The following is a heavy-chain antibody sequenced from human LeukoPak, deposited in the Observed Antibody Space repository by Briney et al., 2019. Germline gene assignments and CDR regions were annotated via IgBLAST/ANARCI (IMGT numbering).Heavy chain of an antibody. CDR3: AKDVSGSYYGGNY. J-gene: IGHJ4*02. Sequence: AGGSLRLSCAASGLTFSSYAMSWVRQAPGKGLEWVSAISGSGGSTYYADSVKGRFTISRDNSKNTLYLQMNSLRAEDTAVYYCAKDVSGSYYGGNYWGQGTLVTVSS. V-gene: IGHV3-23*01. CDR2: ISGSGGST. D-gene: IGHD1-26*01. CDR1: GLTFSSYA.